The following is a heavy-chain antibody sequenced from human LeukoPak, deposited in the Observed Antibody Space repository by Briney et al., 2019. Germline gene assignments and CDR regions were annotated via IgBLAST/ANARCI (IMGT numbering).Heavy chain of an antibody. CDR2: ISYDGSNK. CDR1: GFTFSSYA. CDR3: ARDLAYSSGWYSAFDI. D-gene: IGHD6-19*01. J-gene: IGHJ3*02. V-gene: IGHV3-30-3*01. Sequence: GGSLRLSCAASGFTFSSYAMQWVRQAPGKGLEWVAVISYDGSNKYYADSVKGRFTISRDNYKNTMYVQMNSQRAEEREGYYSARDLAYSSGWYSAFDIWGQGTLVTVSS.